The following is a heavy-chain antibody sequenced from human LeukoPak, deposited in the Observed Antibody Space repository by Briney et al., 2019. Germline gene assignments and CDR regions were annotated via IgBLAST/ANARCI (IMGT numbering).Heavy chain of an antibody. CDR2: ISAYNGNT. CDR3: ARAVGGYCSGGSCYTDDY. D-gene: IGHD2-15*01. J-gene: IGHJ4*02. Sequence: ASVKVSCKASGYNFTSYGISWVRQDPGQGLEWMGWISAYNGNTNYAQKLQGRVTMTTDTSTSTAYMELRSLRSDDTAVYYCARAVGGYCSGGSCYTDDYWGQGTLVTVSS. V-gene: IGHV1-18*04. CDR1: GYNFTSYG.